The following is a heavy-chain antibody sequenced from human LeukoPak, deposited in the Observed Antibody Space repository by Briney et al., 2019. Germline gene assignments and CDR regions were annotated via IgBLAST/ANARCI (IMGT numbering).Heavy chain of an antibody. CDR3: AREHAQRRDYYDSSGYLGYFDY. CDR1: GYTFTSYD. CDR2: MNPNSGNT. J-gene: IGHJ4*02. V-gene: IGHV1-8*01. D-gene: IGHD3-22*01. Sequence: ASVKVSCKASGYTFTSYDINWVRQATGQGLEWMGWMNPNSGNTGYAQKFQGRVTMTRNTSISTAYMELSSLRSEDTAVYYCAREHAQRRDYYDSSGYLGYFDYWGQGTLVTVSS.